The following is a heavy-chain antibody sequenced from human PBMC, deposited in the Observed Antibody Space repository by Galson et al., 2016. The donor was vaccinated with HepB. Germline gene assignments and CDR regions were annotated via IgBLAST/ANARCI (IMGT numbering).Heavy chain of an antibody. CDR1: GITVTTNY. CDR2: ISRSSDTI. Sequence: SLRLSCAASGITVTTNYISWVRQAPGRGLEWVSYISRSSDTIHYADSVKGRFTVSRDNGQNSLFLQMNGLRDDDTGVYYCARATAGAAARFDSWGQGTLVTVSS. V-gene: IGHV3-48*02. J-gene: IGHJ4*02. CDR3: ARATAGAAARFDS. D-gene: IGHD6-25*01.